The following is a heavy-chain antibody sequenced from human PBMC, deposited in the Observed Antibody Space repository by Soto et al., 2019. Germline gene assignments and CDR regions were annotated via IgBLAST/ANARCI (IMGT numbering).Heavy chain of an antibody. Sequence: ASVKVSCKASGGTFSSYAISWVRQAPGQGLEWMGGIIPIFGTANYAQKFQGRVTITADESTSTAYMELSSLRSEDTAVYYCASGAYYYDSSGYYPQSYYGMDVWGQGTTVTVSS. D-gene: IGHD3-22*01. CDR3: ASGAYYYDSSGYYPQSYYGMDV. CDR2: IIPIFGTA. J-gene: IGHJ6*02. V-gene: IGHV1-69*13. CDR1: GGTFSSYA.